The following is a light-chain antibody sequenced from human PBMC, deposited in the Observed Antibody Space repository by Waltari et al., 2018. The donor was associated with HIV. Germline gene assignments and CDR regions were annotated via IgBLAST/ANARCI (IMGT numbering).Light chain of an antibody. CDR3: AAWDDSLSGYV. V-gene: IGLV1-47*01. J-gene: IGLJ1*01. Sequence: QSVLTQPPSASGTPGQRVTISCSGSSSSIGSNYVYWYQQPPGTAPKPLIYRNNQRPSGVPDRFSGSKSGTSASLAISGLRSEDEADYYCAAWDDSLSGYVFGTGTKVTVL. CDR2: RNN. CDR1: SSSIGSNY.